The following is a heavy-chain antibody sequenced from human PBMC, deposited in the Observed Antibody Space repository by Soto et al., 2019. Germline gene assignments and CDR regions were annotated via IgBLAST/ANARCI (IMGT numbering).Heavy chain of an antibody. V-gene: IGHV3-30-3*01. CDR3: ARRVIGSSRAFDI. CDR1: GFTFSTYV. CDR2: ISYDGSKK. D-gene: IGHD3-10*01. J-gene: IGHJ3*02. Sequence: GGSLRLSCAASGFTFSTYVMHWVRQAPGKGLEWVAVISYDGSKKYYADSVKGRFTISRDNSRNVLYLQMNSLRAEDTAVYYCARRVIGSSRAFDIWGQGTMVTVSS.